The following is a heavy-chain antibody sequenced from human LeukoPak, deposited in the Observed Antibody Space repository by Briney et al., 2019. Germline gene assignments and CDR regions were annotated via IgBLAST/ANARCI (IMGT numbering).Heavy chain of an antibody. D-gene: IGHD3-22*01. J-gene: IGHJ4*02. Sequence: SETLSLTCIVSGGSISTSNNYWGWIRQPPEKGLEWIGSISYSGSTHYNPSLKSRVTISVDTSKNQFSLKLSSVTAADTAVYYCARGLPRYYDSSGRRFPNFDYWGQGTLVTVSS. V-gene: IGHV4-39*01. CDR3: ARGLPRYYDSSGRRFPNFDY. CDR2: ISYSGST. CDR1: GGSISTSNNY.